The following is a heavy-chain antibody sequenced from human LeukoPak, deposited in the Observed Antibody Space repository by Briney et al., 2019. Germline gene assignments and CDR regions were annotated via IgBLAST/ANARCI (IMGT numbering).Heavy chain of an antibody. CDR3: SRGQSISAVAV. D-gene: IGHD6-13*01. Sequence: SETLSLTCTVSGFSISSGHYWGWTRQPPGKGLGWIASISHSGTTFYNPSLKSRVTISVDTSKNQFSLTVTSVTAADTAVYYCSRGQSISAVAVWGQGTLVTVSS. CDR1: GFSISSGHY. J-gene: IGHJ4*02. CDR2: ISHSGTT. V-gene: IGHV4-38-2*02.